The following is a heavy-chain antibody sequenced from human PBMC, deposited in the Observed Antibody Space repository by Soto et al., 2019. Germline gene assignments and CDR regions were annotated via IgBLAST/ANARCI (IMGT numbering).Heavy chain of an antibody. D-gene: IGHD4-17*01. V-gene: IGHV1-69*12. CDR2: IIPLFGTT. Sequence: QVQLVQSGAEVKKPGSSVKVSCKASGGTFSRNAINWVRQAPGQGLEWMGGIIPLFGTTNYAQNFQGRVTITAAESTNTAYMELSSLRSKATAVYYCARDGAVTVTTSYFDYWGQGTLVSVSS. CDR1: GGTFSRNA. CDR3: ARDGAVTVTTSYFDY. J-gene: IGHJ4*02.